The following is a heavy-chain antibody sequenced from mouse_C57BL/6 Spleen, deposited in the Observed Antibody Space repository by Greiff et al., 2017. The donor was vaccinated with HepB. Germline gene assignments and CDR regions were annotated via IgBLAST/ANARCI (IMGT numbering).Heavy chain of an antibody. CDR2: ISYDGSN. D-gene: IGHD3-2*02. V-gene: IGHV3-6*01. CDR3: ARGVDSSGAWFAY. Sequence: VQLKESGPGLVKPSQSLSLTCSVTGYSITSGYYWNWIGQFPGNKLEWMGYISYDGSNNYNPSLKNRISITRDTSKNQFFLKLNSVTTEDTATYYCARGVDSSGAWFAYWGQGTLVTVSA. J-gene: IGHJ3*01. CDR1: GYSITSGYY.